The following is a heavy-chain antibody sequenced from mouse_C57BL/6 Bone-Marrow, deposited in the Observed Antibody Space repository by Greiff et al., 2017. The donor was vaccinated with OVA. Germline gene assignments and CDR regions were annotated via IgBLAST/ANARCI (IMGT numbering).Heavy chain of an antibody. CDR2: ISNGGGST. V-gene: IGHV5-12*01. Sequence: EVKLVESGGGLVQPGGSLKLSCAASGFTFSAYYMYWFRQTPEQRLEWVAYISNGGGSTYYPDTVKGRFTISSDNAKNTLYLQMRRLKSEATAMYYCARHRGDGSPDWYFDVWGTGTTVTVSS. D-gene: IGHD1-1*01. J-gene: IGHJ1*03. CDR3: ARHRGDGSPDWYFDV. CDR1: GFTFSAYY.